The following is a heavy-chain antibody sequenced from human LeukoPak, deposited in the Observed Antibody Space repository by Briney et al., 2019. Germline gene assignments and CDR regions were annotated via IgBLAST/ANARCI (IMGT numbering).Heavy chain of an antibody. J-gene: IGHJ4*02. V-gene: IGHV3-74*01. Sequence: GGSLRLSCAASGFTFSTYWMHWVRQAPGRGLMWVSRINSDGSSTTYADSVKGRFTISRDNAKNTVYLQMNSLRAEDTAVYFCASGRVPYGYSYGFGYWGQGTLVTVSS. CDR2: INSDGSST. D-gene: IGHD5-18*01. CDR1: GFTFSTYW. CDR3: ASGRVPYGYSYGFGY.